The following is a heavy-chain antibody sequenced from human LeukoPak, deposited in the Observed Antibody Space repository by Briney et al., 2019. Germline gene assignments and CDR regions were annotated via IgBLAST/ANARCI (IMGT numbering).Heavy chain of an antibody. D-gene: IGHD3-10*01. J-gene: IGHJ6*03. V-gene: IGHV1-69*05. CDR2: IIPIFGTA. Sequence: SVKVSCKASGGTFSSYAISWMRQAPGQGLEWMGRIIPIFGTANYAQKFQGRVTITTDESTSTAYMELSSLRSEDTAVYYCARDRGPEVYYMDVWGKGTTVTVSS. CDR3: ARDRGPEVYYMDV. CDR1: GGTFSSYA.